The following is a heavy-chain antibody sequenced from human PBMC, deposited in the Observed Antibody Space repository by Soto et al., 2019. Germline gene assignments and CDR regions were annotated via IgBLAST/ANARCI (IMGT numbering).Heavy chain of an antibody. Sequence: SETLSLTCTVSGGSLSSGDYCWAWIRQPPGKGLEWIGYIYDSGATYDNPSLRNRLTISVDTSRNQFSLKLSFVTAADTAVYYCASARLHYRTIDYWGQGTLVTVSS. V-gene: IGHV4-30-4*01. CDR2: IYDSGAT. D-gene: IGHD4-4*01. CDR3: ASARLHYRTIDY. J-gene: IGHJ4*02. CDR1: GGSLSSGDYC.